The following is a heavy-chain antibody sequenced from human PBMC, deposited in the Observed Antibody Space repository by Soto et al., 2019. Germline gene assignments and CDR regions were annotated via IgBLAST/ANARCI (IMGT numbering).Heavy chain of an antibody. CDR2: ISGSGGST. Sequence: GGSQRLSSAASGFTFSSYSMSWVRQAPGKGLEWVSAISGSGGSTYYADSVKGRFTISRDNSKNTLYLQMNSLRAEDTAVYYCAKDRGGPRDYYGSGSYLGPFDYWGQGTLVTVSS. CDR3: AKDRGGPRDYYGSGSYLGPFDY. CDR1: GFTFSSYS. J-gene: IGHJ4*02. D-gene: IGHD3-10*01. V-gene: IGHV3-23*01.